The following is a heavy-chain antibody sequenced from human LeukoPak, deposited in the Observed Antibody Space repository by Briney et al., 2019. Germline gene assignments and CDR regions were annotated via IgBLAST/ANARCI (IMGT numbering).Heavy chain of an antibody. J-gene: IGHJ6*02. CDR1: GYTLTELS. D-gene: IGHD4-17*01. CDR3: ATGEDYGSDYYYGMDV. CDR2: FDPEDGET. V-gene: IGHV1-24*01. Sequence: GASVKVSCKVSGYTLTELSMHWVRQAPGKGLEWMGGFDPEDGETIYAQKFQGRVTKTEDTSTDTAYMELSSLRSEDTAVYYCATGEDYGSDYYYGMDVWGQGTTVTVSS.